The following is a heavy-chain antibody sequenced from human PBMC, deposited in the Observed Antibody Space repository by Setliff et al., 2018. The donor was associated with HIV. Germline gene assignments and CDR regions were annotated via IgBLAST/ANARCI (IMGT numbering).Heavy chain of an antibody. CDR3: ATGPDDTAMVIYN. D-gene: IGHD3-10*01. Sequence: ASVKVSCKASGYTFTNYYMHWVRQAPGEGPEWMGLVGPEYGEIRYAAKFQGRVVISADKSSDTGYMQLSGLTSDDTANYYCATGPDDTAMVIYNWGQGTLVTVSS. CDR1: GYTFTNYY. J-gene: IGHJ1*01. V-gene: IGHV1-69-2*01. CDR2: VGPEYGEI.